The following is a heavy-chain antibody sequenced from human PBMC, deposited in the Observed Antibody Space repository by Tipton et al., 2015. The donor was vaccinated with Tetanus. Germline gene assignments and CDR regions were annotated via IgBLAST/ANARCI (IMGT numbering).Heavy chain of an antibody. J-gene: IGHJ4*02. CDR2: INHSGST. CDR3: ASPYCGGDCPSSS. CDR1: GGSFSGYY. Sequence: TLSLTCAVYGGSFSGYYWSWIRQPPGKGLEWIGEINHSGSTNYNPSLKSRVTISVDTSKNHFSLKLSSVTAADTAVYYCASPYCGGDCPSSSWGQGTLVTVSS. V-gene: IGHV4-34*01. D-gene: IGHD2-21*02.